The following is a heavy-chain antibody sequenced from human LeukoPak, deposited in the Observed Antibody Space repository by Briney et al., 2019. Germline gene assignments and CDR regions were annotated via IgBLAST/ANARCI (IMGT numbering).Heavy chain of an antibody. J-gene: IGHJ4*02. V-gene: IGHV4-4*07. CDR3: ARERSQVAGTNFDY. Sequence: PSETLSFTCTVSGGSISSYYWSWIRQPAGRGLEWIGRIYTSGSTNYNPSLKSRVTMSVDTSKNQFSLKLSSVTAADTAVYYCARERSQVAGTNFDYWGQGTLVTVSS. CDR1: GGSISSYY. CDR2: IYTSGST. D-gene: IGHD6-19*01.